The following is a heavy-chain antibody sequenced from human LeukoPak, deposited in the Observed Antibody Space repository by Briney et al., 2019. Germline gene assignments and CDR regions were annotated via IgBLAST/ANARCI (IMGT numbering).Heavy chain of an antibody. CDR1: GFTFSNFA. CDR2: ISGSGGRT. J-gene: IGHJ4*02. Sequence: GGSLTLSCAASGFTFSNFAMSWVRQAPGKGLEWVSAISGSGGRTYYAGSVKGRFTLPRDNSNNTLYLPMTSLRAEDTAVYSCARLSRPYYYDSSGYYAFDYWGQGTLVTVSS. D-gene: IGHD3-22*01. CDR3: ARLSRPYYYDSSGYYAFDY. V-gene: IGHV3-23*01.